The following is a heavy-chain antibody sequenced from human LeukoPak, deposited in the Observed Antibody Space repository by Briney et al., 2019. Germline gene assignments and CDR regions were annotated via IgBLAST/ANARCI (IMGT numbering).Heavy chain of an antibody. V-gene: IGHV3-23*01. D-gene: IGHD5-18*01. Sequence: VGSLRLSCAASGFTVSSYGMTWVRQAPGKGPEWVSLISGSGGNTYYADSVKGRFTISRDNSKNTLYLQMNSLRAEDTAVYYCASDDYSYGYYFHYWGQGTLVTVSS. CDR1: GFTVSSYG. CDR3: ASDDYSYGYYFHY. J-gene: IGHJ4*02. CDR2: ISGSGGNT.